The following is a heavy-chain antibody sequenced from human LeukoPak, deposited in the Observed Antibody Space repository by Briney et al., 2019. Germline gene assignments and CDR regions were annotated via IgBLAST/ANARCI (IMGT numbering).Heavy chain of an antibody. V-gene: IGHV3-23*01. CDR3: AELGITMIGGV. CDR2: ISGSGDNT. D-gene: IGHD3-10*02. Sequence: GGSLRLSCGASGFTFYNYGMNWVRQAAGKGLEWVSAISGSGDNTYYADSVKGRFTISRDNSKNTLYLQMNSLRAEDTAVYYCAELGITMIGGVWGKGTTVTISS. J-gene: IGHJ6*04. CDR1: GFTFYNYG.